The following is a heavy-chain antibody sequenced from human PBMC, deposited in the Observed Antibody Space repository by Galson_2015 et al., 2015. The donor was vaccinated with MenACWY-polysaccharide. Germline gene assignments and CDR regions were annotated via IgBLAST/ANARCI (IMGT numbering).Heavy chain of an antibody. CDR2: ISGNGRSI. CDR3: ARVGACSHNSVGYNIDG. D-gene: IGHD5-18*01. V-gene: IGHV3-74*01. CDR1: GFTFSSHW. J-gene: IGHJ6*02. Sequence: SLRLSCAASGFTFSSHWMNWVRQAPGKGPVWLSRISGNGRSIDYAASVKGRFTISRDNARDTLYLQMNSMRADDMAVYYCARVGACSHNSVGYNIDGGSQRATVSVSS.